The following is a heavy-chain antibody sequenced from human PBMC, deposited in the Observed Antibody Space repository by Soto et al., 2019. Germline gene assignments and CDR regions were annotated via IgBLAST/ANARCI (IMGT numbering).Heavy chain of an antibody. Sequence: QVQLVQSGAEVKKPGASVKVSCKASGYTFTSYGISWVQQTPGQGREWMGWISDYNGNTKYAQNLQDRVTMTTDTSKSTAYMELRSLRSDGTAVYYCARDRGDFGLVTGDWGEGTLVTVSS. CDR1: GYTFTSYG. V-gene: IGHV1-18*01. D-gene: IGHD3-3*01. CDR2: ISDYNGNT. J-gene: IGHJ4*02. CDR3: ARDRGDFGLVTGD.